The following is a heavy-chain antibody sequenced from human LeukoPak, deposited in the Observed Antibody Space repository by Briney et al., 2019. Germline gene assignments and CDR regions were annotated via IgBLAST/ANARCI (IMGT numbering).Heavy chain of an antibody. V-gene: IGHV4-34*01. CDR1: GGSFSGYY. CDR2: INHSGST. D-gene: IGHD3-3*01. J-gene: IGHJ4*02. CDR3: ARVRSGWYFDY. Sequence: SETLSLTCAVYGGSFSGYYWSWIRQPPGKGLEWIGEINHSGSTNYNPSLKSRVTISVDTSKNQFSLKLSSVTAADTAVYYCARVRSGWYFDYWGQGTLVTVSS.